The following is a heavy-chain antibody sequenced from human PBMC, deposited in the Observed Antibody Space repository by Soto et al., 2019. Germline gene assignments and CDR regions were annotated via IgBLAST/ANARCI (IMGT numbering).Heavy chain of an antibody. Sequence: QLQQWGAGLLKPSETLSLTCVVSGGSFSTYYYNWIRQSPGKGLEWIGEINHSGSNNYSPSLKCPVTMSLDTSSNQYSLKLTCVTAADTAVYYCARSESTDWQDAFDLWGQGTMVTVSS. CDR3: ARSESTDWQDAFDL. CDR2: INHSGSN. V-gene: IGHV4-34*01. CDR1: GGSFSTYY. J-gene: IGHJ3*01. D-gene: IGHD3-9*01.